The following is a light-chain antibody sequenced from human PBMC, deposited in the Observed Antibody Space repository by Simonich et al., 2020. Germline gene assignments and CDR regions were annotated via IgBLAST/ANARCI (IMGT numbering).Light chain of an antibody. J-gene: IGKJ2*01. CDR2: WAS. CDR1: QSVLYSSNNKNY. Sequence: DIVMTQSPDSLAVSLGERATINCKSSQSVLYSSNNKNYVAWYQQKPGQPPKLLIYWASTRESGVPDRFSGSGSGTDFTLTNSSLQAEDVAVYYCQQYYSTPYTFGQGTKLEIK. V-gene: IGKV4-1*01. CDR3: QQYYSTPYT.